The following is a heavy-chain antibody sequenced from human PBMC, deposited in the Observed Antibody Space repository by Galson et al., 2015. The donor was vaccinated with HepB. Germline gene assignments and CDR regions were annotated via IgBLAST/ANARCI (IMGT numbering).Heavy chain of an antibody. CDR1: GFIFDDYA. CDR2: ISWNSGSR. J-gene: IGHJ3*02. Sequence: SLRLSCAASGFIFDDYAVHWVRQAPGKGLEWVSGISWNSGSRGYADSVKGRFTISRDNAKNSLYLQMNTLRPEDTALYYCARDRVKFCTSTSCVSNAFDIWGQGTMVTISS. CDR3: ARDRVKFCTSTSCVSNAFDI. V-gene: IGHV3-9*01. D-gene: IGHD2-2*01.